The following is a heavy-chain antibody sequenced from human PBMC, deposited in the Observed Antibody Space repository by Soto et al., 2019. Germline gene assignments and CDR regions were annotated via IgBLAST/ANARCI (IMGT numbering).Heavy chain of an antibody. V-gene: IGHV3-72*01. J-gene: IGHJ5*02. D-gene: IGHD4-17*01. Sequence: GGSLRLSCVASGFTFSDHYMDWVRQAPGKGLEWVGRTRNKANGYTTEYAASVKGRFIISRDDSKNSLYLQMNSLKAEDTAVYYWARELKTTVNLFDLWGQGTLVTVSS. CDR3: ARELKTTVNLFDL. CDR2: TRNKANGYTT. CDR1: GFTFSDHY.